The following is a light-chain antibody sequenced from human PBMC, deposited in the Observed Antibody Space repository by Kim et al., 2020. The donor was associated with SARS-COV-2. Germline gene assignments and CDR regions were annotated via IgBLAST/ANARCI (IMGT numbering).Light chain of an antibody. J-gene: IGKJ3*01. V-gene: IGKV3-15*01. CDR1: QSVSND. CDR3: QQYSNWPLT. CDR2: DAS. Sequence: VSPGERATLSCRASQSVSNDLAWYQQKPGQAPRLLIYDASTRATGIPASFSGSGSGTEFALTINSLQSEDFAVYYCQQYSNWPLTFGPGTKVDIK.